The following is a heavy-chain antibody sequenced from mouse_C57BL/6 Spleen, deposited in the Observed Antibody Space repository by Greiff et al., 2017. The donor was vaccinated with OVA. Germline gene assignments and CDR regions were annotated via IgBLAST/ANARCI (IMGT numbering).Heavy chain of an antibody. Sequence: EVPLQQSGPALVKPGASVPLPCTSSGFTFPASYLDWVKQSRGTCLAWIGDINPNNGGTIYNQKFKGKATLTVDKSSSTAYMELRSLTSEDTAGYYCARDGRPNGFAYWGQGTLVTVSA. CDR3: ARDGRPNGFAY. D-gene: IGHD3-1*01. J-gene: IGHJ3*01. CDR1: GFTFPASY. V-gene: IGHV1-18*01. CDR2: INPNNGGT.